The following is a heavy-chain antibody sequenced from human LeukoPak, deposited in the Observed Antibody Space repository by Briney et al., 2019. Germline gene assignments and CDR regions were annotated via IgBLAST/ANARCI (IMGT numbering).Heavy chain of an antibody. CDR2: ISAYNGNT. J-gene: IGHJ4*02. V-gene: IGHV1-18*01. Sequence: ASVKVSCKASGYTFSDYGISWVRQAPGQGLEWMAWISAYNGNTNYEQRFQGRVTVTTDIYTNTAYMELRSLRSDDTAVYFCARDRRGTCYDSYFFDYWGQGTLVAVSS. CDR3: ARDRRGTCYDSYFFDY. D-gene: IGHD2-15*01. CDR1: GYTFSDYG.